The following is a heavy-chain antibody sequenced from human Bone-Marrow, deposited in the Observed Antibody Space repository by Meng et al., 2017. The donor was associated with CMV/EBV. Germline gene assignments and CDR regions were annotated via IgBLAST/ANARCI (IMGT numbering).Heavy chain of an antibody. V-gene: IGHV4-59*01. Sequence: SETLSLTCTVSGGSISSYYWSWIRQPPGKGLEWIGYIYYSGSTNYNPSLKSRVTISVDTSKNQFSLKLSSVTAADTAVYYCARDQGSGSYYKGYGMAVWGQGHTVNVSS. J-gene: IGHJ6*02. CDR2: IYYSGST. CDR3: ARDQGSGSYYKGYGMAV. D-gene: IGHD3-10*01. CDR1: GGSISSYY.